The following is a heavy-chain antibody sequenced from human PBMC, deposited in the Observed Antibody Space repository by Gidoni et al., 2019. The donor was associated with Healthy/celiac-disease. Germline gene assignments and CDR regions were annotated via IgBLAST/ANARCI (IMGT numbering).Heavy chain of an antibody. J-gene: IGHJ4*02. CDR1: GGTFSSYT. V-gene: IGHV1-69*02. CDR3: ARGHYYDSSGYYQYYFDY. Sequence: QFQLVQSGAEVKKPGSSVKVSCKPSGGTFSSYTISGVRQAPGQGLEWMGRIFPILGIANYAKKFQGRVTITADKSTSTAYMELSSLRAEDTAVYYCARGHYYDSSGYYQYYFDYWGQGTLVTVSS. D-gene: IGHD3-22*01. CDR2: IFPILGIA.